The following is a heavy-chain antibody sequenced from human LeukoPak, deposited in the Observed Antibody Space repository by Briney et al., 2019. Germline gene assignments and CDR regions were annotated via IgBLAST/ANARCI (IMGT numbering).Heavy chain of an antibody. J-gene: IGHJ5*02. Sequence: GGSLRLSCAASAFTFSTYAMSWVRQAPGKGLEWVSAISGSGSSPYYADSVKGRFTTSRDNSKNTLYLQMNSLRAEDTAVYYCAKWHSSGWYDPVWFDPWGQGTLVTVSS. CDR3: AKWHSSGWYDPVWFDP. D-gene: IGHD6-19*01. V-gene: IGHV3-23*01. CDR2: ISGSGSSP. CDR1: AFTFSTYA.